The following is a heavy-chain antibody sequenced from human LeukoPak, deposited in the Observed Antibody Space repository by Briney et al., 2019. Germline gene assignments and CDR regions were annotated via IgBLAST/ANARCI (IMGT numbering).Heavy chain of an antibody. CDR2: INPNSGGT. D-gene: IGHD3-16*01. CDR3: ARDRLRAQNWFDP. Sequence: GASVKVSCKASGYTFTGYYMHWVRQAPGQGLEWMGWINPNSGGTNYAQKFQGRITMTRDTSISTAYMELSRLRSDDTAVYYCARDRLRAQNWFDPWGQGTLVTVSS. J-gene: IGHJ5*02. V-gene: IGHV1-2*02. CDR1: GYTFTGYY.